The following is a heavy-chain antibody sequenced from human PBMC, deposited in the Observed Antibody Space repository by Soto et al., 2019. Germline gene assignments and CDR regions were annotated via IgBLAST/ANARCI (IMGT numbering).Heavy chain of an antibody. V-gene: IGHV1-69*12. D-gene: IGHD5-12*01. CDR3: ARAREMATIGSHGFDI. J-gene: IGHJ3*02. CDR1: GGTFSSYA. CDR2: IIPIFGTA. Sequence: QVQLVQSGAEVKKPGSSVKVSCKASGGTFSSYAISWVRQAPGQGLEWMGGIIPIFGTANYAQKFQGRVTIIADESTSTAYMELSRLRSEETAVYYCARAREMATIGSHGFDIWGQGTMVTVSS.